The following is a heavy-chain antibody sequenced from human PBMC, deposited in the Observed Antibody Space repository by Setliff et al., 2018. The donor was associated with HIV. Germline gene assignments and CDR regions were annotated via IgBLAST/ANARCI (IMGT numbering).Heavy chain of an antibody. CDR3: ARGRRGYSYANFDY. D-gene: IGHD5-18*01. Sequence: SETLSLTCAVYGGSFSGYYWSWIRQPPGKGLEWIGEINHSGSTNYNPSLRSRVTISVDTSKNQFSLKLSSVTAADTAVYYCARGRRGYSYANFDYWGQGTLVTVSS. J-gene: IGHJ4*02. CDR1: GGSFSGYY. CDR2: INHSGST. V-gene: IGHV4-34*01.